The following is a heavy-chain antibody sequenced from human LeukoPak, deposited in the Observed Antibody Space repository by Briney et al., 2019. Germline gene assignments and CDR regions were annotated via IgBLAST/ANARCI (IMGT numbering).Heavy chain of an antibody. J-gene: IGHJ4*02. CDR2: INQTGSEK. Sequence: GGSLRLSCAASGFTFSDYYMSWVRRAPGKGLEWVANINQTGSEKYFVDSVKGRFTISRDNAKNSLYLQMNSLRAEDTAVYYCARGYSSGWYELDYWGQGTLVTVSS. D-gene: IGHD6-19*01. V-gene: IGHV3-7*01. CDR1: GFTFSDYY. CDR3: ARGYSSGWYELDY.